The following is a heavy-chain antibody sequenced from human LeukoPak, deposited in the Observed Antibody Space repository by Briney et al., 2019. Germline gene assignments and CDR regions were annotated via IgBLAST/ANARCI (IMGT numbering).Heavy chain of an antibody. Sequence: SETLSPTCTVSGGSISSGSYYWSWIRHPAEKGLEWIGRIYTRGSNNYNPSRKSRVTISVDTSKNQFSLKLSSVTAADTAVYYCARDGTYYYDSSGYLIRANGAFDIWGQGTMVTVSS. CDR2: IYTRGSN. D-gene: IGHD3-22*01. V-gene: IGHV4-61*02. CDR1: GGSISSGSYY. CDR3: ARDGTYYYDSSGYLIRANGAFDI. J-gene: IGHJ3*02.